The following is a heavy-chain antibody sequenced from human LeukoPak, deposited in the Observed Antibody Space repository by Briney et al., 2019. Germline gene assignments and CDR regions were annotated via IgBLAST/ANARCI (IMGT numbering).Heavy chain of an antibody. J-gene: IGHJ6*02. CDR2: ISSSISYI. CDR1: GFTLCGYS. CDR3: AREFPPTQPITIFGVAPYYYYYGMDV. Sequence: GGCLRLSCAASGFTLCGYSMTSVRQAPRKGVEWVSSISSSISYIYYADSVKDRFTISRDNAKNSLYLQMNSLRAEHTAVYYCAREFPPTQPITIFGVAPYYYYYGMDVWGQGTTVTVSS. D-gene: IGHD3-3*01. V-gene: IGHV3-21*01.